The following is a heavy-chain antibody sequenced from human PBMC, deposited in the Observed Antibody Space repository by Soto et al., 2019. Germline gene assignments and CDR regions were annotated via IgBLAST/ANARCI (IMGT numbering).Heavy chain of an antibody. D-gene: IGHD2-15*01. J-gene: IGHJ4*02. CDR2: IYYSGST. V-gene: IGHV4-31*03. Sequence: TLSLTCTVSGGSILSGGYDWSWIREPRGKGLGWIGYIYYSGSTYYNPSLKSRATISVDTSKNQFSLKLSSVTVADTAVYYCARGGVGYCSGGRCYPGSLDYWGQGSLVTVSS. CDR3: ARGGVGYCSGGRCYPGSLDY. CDR1: GGSILSGGYD.